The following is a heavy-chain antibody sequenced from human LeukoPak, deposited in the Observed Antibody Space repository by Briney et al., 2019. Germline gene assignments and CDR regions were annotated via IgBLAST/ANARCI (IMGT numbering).Heavy chain of an antibody. J-gene: IGHJ4*02. Sequence: GGSLRLSCAASGFTFDDYGMSWVRQAPGKGLEWVSGINWNSGNTGYADSVKGRFTISRDNAKNSLYLQMDSLRAEDTALYYCGRDLSGWYGPDYWGRGTLVTVSS. CDR1: GFTFDDYG. CDR2: INWNSGNT. CDR3: GRDLSGWYGPDY. V-gene: IGHV3-20*04. D-gene: IGHD6-19*01.